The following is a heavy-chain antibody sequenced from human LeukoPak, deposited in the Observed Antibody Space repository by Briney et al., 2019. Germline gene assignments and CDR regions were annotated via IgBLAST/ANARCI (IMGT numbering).Heavy chain of an antibody. D-gene: IGHD5-12*01. CDR1: GFTFGNYA. Sequence: GGSLRLSCTASGFTFGNYAMSWFRQAPGKGLEWVGFLRGKAYGGTPEYAASVRGRFTIPRDDSRSIVYLQMNSLKTEDSAMYFCARDIVATYAFDLWGQGTMVTVSS. V-gene: IGHV3-49*03. CDR3: ARDIVATYAFDL. CDR2: LRGKAYGGTP. J-gene: IGHJ3*01.